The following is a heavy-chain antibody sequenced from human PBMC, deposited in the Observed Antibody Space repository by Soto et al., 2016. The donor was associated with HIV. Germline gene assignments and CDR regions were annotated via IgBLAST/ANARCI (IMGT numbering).Heavy chain of an antibody. CDR1: GGSISSSNYY. CDR3: ARQIREWLVFDY. CDR2: VYYNGNT. Sequence: QLQLQESGPGLVKPSETLSLTCSVSGGSISSSNYYWGWIRQPPGKGLEWIGSVYYNGNTYYKPSLKSRVTISVDTSKNQFSLKLNSVTAADTAVYYCARQIREWLVFDYWGQGTLVTVSS. J-gene: IGHJ4*02. V-gene: IGHV4-39*01. D-gene: IGHD6-19*01.